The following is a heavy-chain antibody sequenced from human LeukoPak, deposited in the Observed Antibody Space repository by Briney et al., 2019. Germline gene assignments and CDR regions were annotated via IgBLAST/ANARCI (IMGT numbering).Heavy chain of an antibody. V-gene: IGHV4-39*07. CDR3: ARVWESFNWFDP. D-gene: IGHD1-26*01. CDR2: IYYSGST. J-gene: IGHJ5*02. CDR1: GGSISSSSYY. Sequence: KPSETLSLTCTVPGGSISSSSYYWGWIRQPPGKGLEWIGSIYYSGSTYYNPSLKSRVTISVDTSKNQFSLKLSSVTAADTAVYYCARVWESFNWFDPWGQGTMVTVSS.